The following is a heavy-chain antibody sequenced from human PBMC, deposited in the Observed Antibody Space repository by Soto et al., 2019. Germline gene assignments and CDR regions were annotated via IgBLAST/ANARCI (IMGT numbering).Heavy chain of an antibody. CDR2: INPSGGST. CDR1: GYTFTSYF. D-gene: IGHD2-15*01. J-gene: IGHJ4*02. Sequence: QVQLVQSGAEVKKPGASVKVSCKASGYTFTSYFMHWVRQAPGQGLEWMGIINPSGGSTSYAQKFQGRATMSRDTSTSTVYMELSSLRSEDTAVYYCARVYCSGGSCYSIDYWGQGTLVTVSS. CDR3: ARVYCSGGSCYSIDY. V-gene: IGHV1-46*03.